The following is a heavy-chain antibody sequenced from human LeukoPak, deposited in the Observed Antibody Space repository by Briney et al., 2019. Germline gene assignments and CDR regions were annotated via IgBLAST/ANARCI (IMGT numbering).Heavy chain of an antibody. CDR3: AKEGPGRRGFQH. CDR1: GFTFSSYG. V-gene: IGHV3-30*18. D-gene: IGHD2-8*02. J-gene: IGHJ1*01. Sequence: PGRSLRLSCAASGFTFSSYGMHWVRQAPGKGLEWVAVISYDGSNKYYADSVKGRFTISRDNSKNTLYLQMNSLRAEDTAVYYCAKEGPGRRGFQHWGQGTLVTVSS. CDR2: ISYDGSNK.